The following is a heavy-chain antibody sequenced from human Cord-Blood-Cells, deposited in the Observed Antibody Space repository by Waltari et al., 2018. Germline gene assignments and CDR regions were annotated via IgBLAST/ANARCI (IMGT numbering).Heavy chain of an antibody. CDR1: GGSTSGSY. J-gene: IGHJ3*02. CDR2: IYTSGST. V-gene: IGHV4-4*07. CDR3: ARDQGIAARPYAFDI. Sequence: QVQLPEPGPGLVTLSETLPLPCTVSGGSTSGSYWSWIRTTAGKGREWIGRIYTSGSTNYNPSLKSRVTMSVDTSKNQFSLKLSSVTAADTAVYYCARDQGIAARPYAFDIWGQGTMVTVSS. D-gene: IGHD6-6*01.